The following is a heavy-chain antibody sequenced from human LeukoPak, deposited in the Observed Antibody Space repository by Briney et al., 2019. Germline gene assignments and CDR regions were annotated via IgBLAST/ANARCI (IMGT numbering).Heavy chain of an antibody. V-gene: IGHV4-59*08. D-gene: IGHD1-1*01. CDR3: ARINWNYFDC. J-gene: IGHJ4*02. CDR2: IYYSGNT. CDR1: GGSISSYY. Sequence: ASETLSLTCTVSGGSISSYYWSWIRQRPGKGLEWIGYIYYSGNTNYNPSLRSRLTMSADRSRNQFSLKLNSVTAADTAVYYCARINWNYFDCWGQGSLVTVSS.